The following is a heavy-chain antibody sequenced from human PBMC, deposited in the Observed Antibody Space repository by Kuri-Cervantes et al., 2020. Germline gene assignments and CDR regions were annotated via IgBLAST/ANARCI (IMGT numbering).Heavy chain of an antibody. CDR2: INHSGST. CDR1: GGSFSGYY. CDR3: ARGGTDYGDRIIDY. J-gene: IGHJ4*02. Sequence: GSLRLSCAVYGGSFSGYYWSWIRQPPRKGLEWIGEINHSGSTNYNPSLKSRVTISVDTSKNQFSLKLSSVTAADTAVYYCARGGTDYGDRIIDYWGQGTLVTVSS. D-gene: IGHD4-17*01. V-gene: IGHV4-34*01.